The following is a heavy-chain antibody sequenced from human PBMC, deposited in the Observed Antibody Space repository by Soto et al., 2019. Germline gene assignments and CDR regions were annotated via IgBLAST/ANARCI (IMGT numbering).Heavy chain of an antibody. CDR1: GFTFSSYE. CDR2: ITTGGGTI. V-gene: IGHV3-48*03. CDR3: ARRKSVPAAWAFNFDY. Sequence: EVQLVESGGGLVQPGGSLRLYCAASGFTFSSYEMNWVCQAPGKGLEWLSYITTGGGTIYYADSAKGRFTISRDNAKNSLYLQMNSLRADDTAVYYCARRKSVPAAWAFNFDYWGQGALVTVSS. D-gene: IGHD2-2*01. J-gene: IGHJ4*02.